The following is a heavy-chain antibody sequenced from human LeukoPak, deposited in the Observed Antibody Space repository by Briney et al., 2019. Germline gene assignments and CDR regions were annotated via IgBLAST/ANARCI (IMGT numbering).Heavy chain of an antibody. CDR2: FDPEDGET. J-gene: IGHJ6*02. Sequence: GASVKVSCKVSGYTLTELSMHWVRQAPGKGLEWMGGFDPEDGETIYAQKFQGRVTMTEDTSTDTANMELSSLRSEDTAVYYCATAVVVPAATGYYYGMDVWGQGTTVTVSS. V-gene: IGHV1-24*01. CDR1: GYTLTELS. CDR3: ATAVVVPAATGYYYGMDV. D-gene: IGHD2-2*01.